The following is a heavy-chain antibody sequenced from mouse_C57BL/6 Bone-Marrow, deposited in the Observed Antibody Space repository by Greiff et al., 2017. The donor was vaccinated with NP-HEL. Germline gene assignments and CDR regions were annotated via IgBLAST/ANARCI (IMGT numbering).Heavy chain of an antibody. Sequence: VQLQQSGPELVKPGASVKISCKASGYSFTGYYMNWVKQSPEKSLEWIGEINPSTGGTTYNQKFKAKATLTVDKSSSTAYMQLKSLTSEDSAVYYCARRWLLLFDYWGQGTTLTVSS. CDR1: GYSFTGYY. CDR3: ARRWLLLFDY. J-gene: IGHJ2*01. V-gene: IGHV1-42*01. D-gene: IGHD2-3*01. CDR2: INPSTGGT.